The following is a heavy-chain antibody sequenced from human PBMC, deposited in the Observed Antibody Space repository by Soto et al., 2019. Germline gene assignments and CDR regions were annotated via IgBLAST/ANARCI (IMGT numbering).Heavy chain of an antibody. CDR3: AREGSGYSTD. J-gene: IGHJ4*02. CDR2: TNQDGRER. Sequence: EVQLVESGGGLVQPGGSLRLSCVASGFTFRNYWMSWLRQAPGKGLEWVANTNQDGRERYSVDFVKGRFTISRDNAKNTMHLQMNSLRAEYTAVYYCAREGSGYSTDWGQGTLVTVSS. CDR1: GFTFRNYW. D-gene: IGHD5-18*01. V-gene: IGHV3-7*01.